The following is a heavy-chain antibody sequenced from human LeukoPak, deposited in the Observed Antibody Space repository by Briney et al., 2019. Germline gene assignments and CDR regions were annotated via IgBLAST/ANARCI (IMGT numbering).Heavy chain of an antibody. Sequence: GGSLRLSCAASGFTFSSYWMHWVRQAPGKGLVWVSRINSDGSSTSYADSVKGRFTISRDNAKNTLYLQMNSLRAEDTALYYCARGSGSSWYFYFDYWGQGTLVTVSS. D-gene: IGHD6-13*01. CDR3: ARGSGSSWYFYFDY. CDR1: GFTFSSYW. J-gene: IGHJ4*02. CDR2: INSDGSST. V-gene: IGHV3-74*01.